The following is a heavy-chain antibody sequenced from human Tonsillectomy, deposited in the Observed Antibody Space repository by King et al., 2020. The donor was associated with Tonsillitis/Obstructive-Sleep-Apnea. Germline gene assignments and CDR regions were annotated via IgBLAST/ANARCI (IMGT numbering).Heavy chain of an antibody. CDR2: VKNKADGGTT. CDR1: GFTFSHAW. V-gene: IGHV3-15*01. CDR3: TARGGRY. J-gene: IGHJ4*02. D-gene: IGHD3-10*01. Sequence: VQLVESGGGLVKPGGSLRLSCAASGFTFSHAWMSWVRQAPGKGLEWVGRVKNKADGGTTDYNTPVKGRFTILRDDSKNTLYLQMNSLKPEDTAVYYCTARGGRYWGQGTLVTVSS.